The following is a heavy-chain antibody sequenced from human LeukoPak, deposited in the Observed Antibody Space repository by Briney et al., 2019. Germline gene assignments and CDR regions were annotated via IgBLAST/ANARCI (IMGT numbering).Heavy chain of an antibody. CDR3: ARIVYSYGELTIDY. Sequence: SGPALVKPTQTLTLTCTFSGFSLSTSGMCVGWIRQPPGKALEWLARIDWDDDKYYSTSLKTRLTISKDTSKNQVVLTMTNMDPVDTATYYCARIVYSYGELTIDYWGQGTLVTVSS. J-gene: IGHJ4*02. CDR2: IDWDDDK. V-gene: IGHV2-70*11. D-gene: IGHD5-18*01. CDR1: GFSLSTSGMC.